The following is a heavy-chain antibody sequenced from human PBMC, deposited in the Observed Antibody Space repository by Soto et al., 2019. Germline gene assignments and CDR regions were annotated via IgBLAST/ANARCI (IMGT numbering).Heavy chain of an antibody. V-gene: IGHV1-3*01. CDR3: ATPYDYVWGSYRYDGMDV. Sequence: SVEVSCKASAYTFTSYAMHWVRQAPGQRLEWMGWINAGNGNTKYSQKFQGRVTITRDTSASTAYMELSSLRSEDTAVYYFATPYDYVWGSYRYDGMDVWGQGTTVTGSS. CDR2: INAGNGNT. D-gene: IGHD3-16*02. J-gene: IGHJ6*02. CDR1: AYTFTSYA.